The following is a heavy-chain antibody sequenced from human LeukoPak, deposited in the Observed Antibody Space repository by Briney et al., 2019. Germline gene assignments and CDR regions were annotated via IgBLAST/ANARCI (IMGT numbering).Heavy chain of an antibody. Sequence: ASVKVSCKASGGTFSSYAISWVRQAPGQGLEWMGGIIPIFGTANYAQKFQGRVTITADESTSTAYMELSSLRSEDTAVYYCARLKDSGDIVVVPADYWGQGTLVTVSS. J-gene: IGHJ4*02. CDR3: ARLKDSGDIVVVPADY. D-gene: IGHD2-2*01. CDR2: IIPIFGTA. V-gene: IGHV1-69*13. CDR1: GGTFSSYA.